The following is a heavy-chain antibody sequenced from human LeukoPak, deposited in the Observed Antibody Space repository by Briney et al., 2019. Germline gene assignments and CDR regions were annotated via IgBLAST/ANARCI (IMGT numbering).Heavy chain of an antibody. J-gene: IGHJ4*02. Sequence: ASVTVSCKASGYTFTSYGISWVRQAPGQGLEWMGWISAYNGNTNYAQKLQGRVTMTTDTSTSTAYMELRSLRSDDTAVYYCARDKNARLRFLEWLSPLSYWGQGTLVTVSS. D-gene: IGHD3-3*01. CDR1: GYTFTSYG. CDR3: ARDKNARLRFLEWLSPLSY. CDR2: ISAYNGNT. V-gene: IGHV1-18*01.